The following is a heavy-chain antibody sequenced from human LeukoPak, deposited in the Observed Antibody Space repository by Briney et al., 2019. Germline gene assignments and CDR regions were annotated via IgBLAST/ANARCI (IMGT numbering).Heavy chain of an antibody. J-gene: IGHJ6*03. CDR1: GDSVSSNSAA. V-gene: IGHV6-1*01. CDR3: AHEAARPTYYYYYMDV. Sequence: SQTLSLTCAISGDSVSSNSAAWNWIRQSPSRGLEWLGRTYYRSKWYNDNAVSVKSRITINPDTSKNQFSLQLNSVTPEDTAVYYCAHEAARPTYYYYYMDVWGKGTTVTVSS. CDR2: TYYRSKWYN. D-gene: IGHD6-6*01.